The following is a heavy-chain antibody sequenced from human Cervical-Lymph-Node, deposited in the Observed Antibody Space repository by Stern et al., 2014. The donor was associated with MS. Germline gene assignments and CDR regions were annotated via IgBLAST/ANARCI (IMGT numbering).Heavy chain of an antibody. CDR3: AREGQGGSSGYYHYFDY. CDR2: IIPIFGTA. D-gene: IGHD3-22*01. CDR1: GGPFSSYA. V-gene: IGHV1-69*01. J-gene: IGHJ4*02. Sequence: QVQLVESVAEVKKPGSSVKVSCRASGGPFSSYAISWVRQAPGQGLEWMGGIIPIFGTANYAQKFQGRVTITADESTSTAYMELSSLRSEDTAVYYCAREGQGGSSGYYHYFDYWGQGTLVTVSS.